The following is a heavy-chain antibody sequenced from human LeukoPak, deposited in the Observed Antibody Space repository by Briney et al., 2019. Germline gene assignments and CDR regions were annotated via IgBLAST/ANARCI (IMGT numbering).Heavy chain of an antibody. V-gene: IGHV3-74*01. J-gene: IGHJ5*02. CDR2: INSDGSST. Sequence: GRSLRLSCAASGFTFSSYWMHWVRQAPGKGLVWVSRINSDGSSTYYADSVKGRFTISRDNAKNTLYLQMSSLRAEDTAVYYCARGYGDWFDPWGQGTLVTVSS. D-gene: IGHD5-18*01. CDR3: ARGYGDWFDP. CDR1: GFTFSSYW.